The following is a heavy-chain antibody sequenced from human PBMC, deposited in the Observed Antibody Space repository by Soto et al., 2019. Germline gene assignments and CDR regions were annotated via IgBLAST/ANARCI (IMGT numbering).Heavy chain of an antibody. J-gene: IGHJ4*02. CDR2: LNYSGCT. V-gene: IGHV4-31*03. CDR3: ARAGGYVDGYLSGFNY. CDR1: GDSISSGGTY. D-gene: IGHD3-10*01. Sequence: QVQLQESGPGLVKPSQTLSLTCTVSGDSISSGGTYWSWFRRHQGKALKGIGYLNYSGCTDHIPSLKSRITISLDTSKNHCALKLSSVTAADTAVYYCARAGGYVDGYLSGFNYWGQGALVTVSS.